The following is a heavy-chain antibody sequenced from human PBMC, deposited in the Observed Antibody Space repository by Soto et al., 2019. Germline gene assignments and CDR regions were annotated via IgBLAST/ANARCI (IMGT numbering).Heavy chain of an antibody. V-gene: IGHV5-10-1*01. D-gene: IGHD3-16*02. CDR1: GYSFTSYW. CDR2: IDPSDSYT. Sequence: PGESLKISCKGSGYSFTSYWISWVRQMPGKGLEWMGRIDPSDSYTNYSPSFQGHVTISADKSISTAYLQWSSLKASDTAMYYCARHRGYGYVWGSYRPQDYFDYWGQGTLVTVSS. J-gene: IGHJ4*02. CDR3: ARHRGYGYVWGSYRPQDYFDY.